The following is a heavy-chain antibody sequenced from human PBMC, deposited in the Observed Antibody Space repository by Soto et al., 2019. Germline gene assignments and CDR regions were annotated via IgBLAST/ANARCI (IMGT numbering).Heavy chain of an antibody. D-gene: IGHD6-13*01. Sequence: SLRLPWAASWGTCIGYGMHWVLQIPGKGLEWVSGINWNSGSIGYGDSVKGRFAISRDNAKNSLHLQMNSLSAEDTAFYYCVKDESINWYSGHFRHWGQGTLVSVSS. CDR2: INWNSGSI. CDR3: VKDESINWYSGHFRH. CDR1: WGTCIGYG. J-gene: IGHJ1*01. V-gene: IGHV3-9*01.